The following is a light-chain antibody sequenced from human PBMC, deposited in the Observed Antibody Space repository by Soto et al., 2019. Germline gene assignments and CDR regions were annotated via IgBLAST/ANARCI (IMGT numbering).Light chain of an antibody. J-gene: IGLJ1*01. CDR1: SGYSNYK. Sequence: QSALTQPPSASASMGASVTLTCTLSSGYSNYKVDWYQQRPGKGPRFVMRVGTGGIVGSKGDGIPDRFSVLGSGLNRYLTIKNMAEEDEIDYQGGAGNSSGSSFVYVFGTGTKVTVL. CDR3: GAGNSSGSSFVYV. CDR2: VGTGGIVG. V-gene: IGLV9-49*01.